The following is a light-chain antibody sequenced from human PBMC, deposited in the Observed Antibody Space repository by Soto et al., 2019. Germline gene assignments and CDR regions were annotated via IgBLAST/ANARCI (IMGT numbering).Light chain of an antibody. CDR2: AVT. Sequence: QSALTQPASVSGSPGQSITISCTGTSSDVGSYNLVSWYQQHPGKAPKLMISAVTKRPAAVSSRFSGSKSGNTASLTISGLQAEDEADYYCSSYAGFNTVIFGGGTKLTVL. CDR3: SSYAGFNTVI. CDR1: SSDVGSYNL. J-gene: IGLJ2*01. V-gene: IGLV2-23*02.